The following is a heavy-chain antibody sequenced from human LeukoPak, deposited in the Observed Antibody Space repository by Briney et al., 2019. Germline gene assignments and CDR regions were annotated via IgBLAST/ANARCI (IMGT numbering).Heavy chain of an antibody. CDR3: ARDMTDWWFDP. CDR1: GGSISSGGYY. Sequence: SETLSLTSTVSGGSISSGGYYWSWIRHHPGKGLEWIGYIYYSGSTHYNPSLKSRVTISIDTPKNQFSLKLSSVTAADTAVYYCARDMTDWWFDPWGQGTLVTVSS. J-gene: IGHJ5*02. V-gene: IGHV4-31*03. CDR2: IYYSGST. D-gene: IGHD3-9*01.